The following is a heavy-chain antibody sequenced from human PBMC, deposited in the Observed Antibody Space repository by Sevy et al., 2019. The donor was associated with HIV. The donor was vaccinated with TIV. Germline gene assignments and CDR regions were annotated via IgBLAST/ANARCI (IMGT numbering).Heavy chain of an antibody. J-gene: IGHJ4*02. D-gene: IGHD1-7*01. CDR2: ISSSSNDI. Sequence: GGSLRLSCAASGFIFSNYNMNCVRQAPGKGLEWVSSISSSSNDIYYADSVKGRFTISRDNAKNSLYLQMNSLRADDTAVYYCVRKLELLVPDYWGQGTQVTVSS. CDR1: GFIFSNYN. CDR3: VRKLELLVPDY. V-gene: IGHV3-21*01.